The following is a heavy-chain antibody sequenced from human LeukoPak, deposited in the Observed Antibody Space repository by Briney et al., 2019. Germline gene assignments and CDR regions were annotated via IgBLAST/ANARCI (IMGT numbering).Heavy chain of an antibody. V-gene: IGHV3-23*01. Sequence: PGGSLRLSCAASGFTLSSYAMSWVRQAPGKGLEWVSAISGSGGSTYYADSVKGRFTISRDNSKNTLYLQMNSLRAEDTAVYYCAKGRGITGTTSAGYRGQGTLVTVSS. CDR3: AKGRGITGTTSAGY. CDR1: GFTLSSYA. D-gene: IGHD1-7*01. J-gene: IGHJ4*02. CDR2: ISGSGGST.